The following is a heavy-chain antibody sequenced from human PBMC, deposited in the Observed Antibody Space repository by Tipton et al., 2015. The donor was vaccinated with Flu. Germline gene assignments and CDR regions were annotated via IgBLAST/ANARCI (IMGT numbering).Heavy chain of an antibody. J-gene: IGHJ3*02. V-gene: IGHV4-61*02. D-gene: IGHD3-22*01. CDR1: GGSISSGSYY. CDR3: ARDRQITMIGRDAFDI. CDR2: IYTSGST. Sequence: TLSLTCTVSGGSISSGSYYWSWIRQPAGKGLEWIGRIYTSGSTNYNPSLKSRVTMSVDTSKNQFSLKLSSVTAADTAVYYCARDRQITMIGRDAFDIWGQGTMVTVSS.